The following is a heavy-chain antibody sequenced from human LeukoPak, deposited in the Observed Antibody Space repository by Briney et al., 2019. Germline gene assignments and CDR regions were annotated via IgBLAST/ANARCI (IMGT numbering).Heavy chain of an antibody. CDR3: ARASSKQLAGYLPDGFDI. CDR2: ISSSGTYV. V-gene: IGHV3-21*01. J-gene: IGHJ3*02. Sequence: GGSLRLSCAASGFTFSRYSMNWVRQAPGKGLEWGSSISSSGTYVYYPAPAKGRFTISRDNAKNSLSLQMSSLRADDAAVYYCARASSKQLAGYLPDGFDIWGQGTMVTVSS. D-gene: IGHD3-9*01. CDR1: GFTFSRYS.